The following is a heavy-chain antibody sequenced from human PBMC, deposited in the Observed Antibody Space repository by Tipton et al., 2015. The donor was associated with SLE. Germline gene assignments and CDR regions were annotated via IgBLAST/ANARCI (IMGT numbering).Heavy chain of an antibody. CDR3: ARAELGSDAFDI. Sequence: TLSLTCAVYGGSFSGYYWSWIRQPPGKGLEWIGEINHSGSTNYNPSLKSRVTISVDTSKNQFSLKLSSVTAADTAVYYCARAELGSDAFDIWGQGTMVTVSS. V-gene: IGHV4-34*01. J-gene: IGHJ3*02. CDR1: GGSFSGYY. D-gene: IGHD7-27*01. CDR2: INHSGST.